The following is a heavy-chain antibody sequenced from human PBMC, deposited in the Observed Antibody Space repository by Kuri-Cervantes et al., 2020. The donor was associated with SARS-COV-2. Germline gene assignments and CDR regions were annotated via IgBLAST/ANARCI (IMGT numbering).Heavy chain of an antibody. D-gene: IGHD4-17*01. Sequence: GGSLRLSCAASGFTFSSYGMHWVRQAPGKGLEWVAVIWYDGSNKYYADSVKGRFTISRDNSKNTLYLQMNSLRAEDTAVYYCAKYGDYGYWFDPWGQGTLVTVSS. CDR1: GFTFSSYG. V-gene: IGHV3-30*02. CDR2: IWYDGSNK. J-gene: IGHJ5*02. CDR3: AKYGDYGYWFDP.